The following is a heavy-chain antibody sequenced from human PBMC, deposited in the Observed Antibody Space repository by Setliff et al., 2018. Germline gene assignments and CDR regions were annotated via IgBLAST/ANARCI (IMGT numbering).Heavy chain of an antibody. J-gene: IGHJ4*02. CDR3: ARINFHVSSGYYYAPDY. CDR2: INPYTGDT. V-gene: IGHV1-2*02. D-gene: IGHD3-22*01. CDR1: GYTFTDFY. Sequence: ASVKVSCKTSGYTFTDFYIQWVRQAPGQGLEWMGWINPYTGDTDYAPKFQGRVTVTRDTSVTTAYMDLTRLTSDDTAVYYCARINFHVSSGYYYAPDYWGQGTLVTVSS.